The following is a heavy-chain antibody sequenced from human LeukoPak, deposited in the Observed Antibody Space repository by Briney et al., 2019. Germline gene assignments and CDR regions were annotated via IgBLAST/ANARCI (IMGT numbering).Heavy chain of an antibody. V-gene: IGHV3-48*03. J-gene: IGHJ6*02. CDR3: ARGHRLCGMDV. CDR1: GFTFSSYE. CDR2: IGSSGITI. D-gene: IGHD3-16*02. Sequence: PGGSLRLSCAASGFTFSSYEMSWVRQAPGKGLEWVSYIGSSGITIYYADSVKGRFTISRDNAKNSLYLQMNSLRAEDTAVYYCARGHRLCGMDVWGQGTTFTVSS.